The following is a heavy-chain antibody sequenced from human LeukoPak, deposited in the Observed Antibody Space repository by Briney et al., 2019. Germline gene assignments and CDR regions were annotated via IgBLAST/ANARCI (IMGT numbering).Heavy chain of an antibody. CDR3: AKATIAAMGSGSYYIRGYYFDY. Sequence: LSLTCTVSGGSISSYYWSWVRQAPGKGLEWVSGISWNSGSIGYADSVKGRFTISRDNAKNSLYLQMNSLRAEDTALYYCAKATIAAMGSGSYYIRGYYFDYWGQGTLVTVSS. V-gene: IGHV3-9*01. CDR1: GGSISSYY. J-gene: IGHJ4*02. D-gene: IGHD3-10*01. CDR2: ISWNSGSI.